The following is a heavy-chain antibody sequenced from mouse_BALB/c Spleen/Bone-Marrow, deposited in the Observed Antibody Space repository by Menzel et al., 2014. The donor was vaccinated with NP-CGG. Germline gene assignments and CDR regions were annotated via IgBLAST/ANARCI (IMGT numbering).Heavy chain of an antibody. CDR2: ISNGGGST. Sequence: VQSGGGLVQPGASLKLSCATSGFTFSYSYMYWVRQTPEKKLEWVAYISNGGGSTYYPPTVKGRFTIARDKAKNSPYLQMSHLKSEDSDMYSCARRDGSEGWFTYWGQGTLVTVSA. J-gene: IGHJ3*01. CDR3: ARRDGSEGWFTY. V-gene: IGHV5-12*02. D-gene: IGHD2-3*01. CDR1: GFTFSYSY.